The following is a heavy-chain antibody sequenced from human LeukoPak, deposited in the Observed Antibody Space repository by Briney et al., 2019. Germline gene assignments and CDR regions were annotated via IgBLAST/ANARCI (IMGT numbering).Heavy chain of an antibody. CDR2: IYYSGST. CDR3: ARDNWNYGSSMDV. V-gene: IGHV4-59*01. D-gene: IGHD1-7*01. J-gene: IGHJ6*02. Sequence: SETLSLTCTVSGGSISSYYWSWIRQPPGKGLEWIGYIYYSGSTNYNPSLKSRATISVDTSKNQFSLKLSSVTAADTAVYYCARDNWNYGSSMDVWGQGTTVTVSS. CDR1: GGSISSYY.